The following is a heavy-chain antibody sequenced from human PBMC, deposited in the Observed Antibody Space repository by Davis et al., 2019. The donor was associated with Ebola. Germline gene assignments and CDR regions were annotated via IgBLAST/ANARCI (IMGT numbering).Heavy chain of an antibody. J-gene: IGHJ4*02. CDR3: TREYSYGRLLYDY. Sequence: GESLKISCAASGFTFSGSAMHWVRQASGKGLEWVGRIRSKANSYATAYAASVKGRFTISRDDSKNTAYLQMNSLKTEDTAVYYCTREYSYGRLLYDYWGQGTLVTVSS. CDR1: GFTFSGSA. D-gene: IGHD5-18*01. V-gene: IGHV3-73*01. CDR2: IRSKANSYAT.